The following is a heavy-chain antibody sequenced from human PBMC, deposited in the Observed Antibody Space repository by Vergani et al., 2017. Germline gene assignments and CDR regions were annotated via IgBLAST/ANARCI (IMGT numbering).Heavy chain of an antibody. J-gene: IGHJ4*02. V-gene: IGHV3-23*01. CDR1: GFTFSSYA. CDR3: AKDVVVLWFGEYQSDY. CDR2: ISGSGGST. D-gene: IGHD3-10*01. Sequence: EVQLLESGGGLVQPGGSLRLSCAASGFTFSSYAMSWVRQAPGKGLEWVSAISGSGGSTYYADSVKGRFTISRDTSKNTLYLQSNSLRAEDTAVYYCAKDVVVLWFGEYQSDYWGQGTLVTVSS.